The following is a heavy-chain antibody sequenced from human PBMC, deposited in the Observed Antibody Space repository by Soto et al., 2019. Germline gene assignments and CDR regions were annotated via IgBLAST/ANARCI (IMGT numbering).Heavy chain of an antibody. Sequence: PGGSLRLSCAASGFAFGTYGMGWVRQAPGKGLEWVSTITSGNTYYAASVRGRFTISRDNSENTLYLQMSSLRAEDTALYYCARDKERGGYDSDFEHWGQGTMVTVSS. CDR3: ARDKERGGYDSDFEH. J-gene: IGHJ4*02. CDR2: ITSGNT. D-gene: IGHD3-3*01. V-gene: IGHV3-23*01. CDR1: GFAFGTYG.